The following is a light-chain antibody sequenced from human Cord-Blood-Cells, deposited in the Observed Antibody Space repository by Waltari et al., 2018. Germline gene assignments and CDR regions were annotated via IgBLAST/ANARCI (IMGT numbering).Light chain of an antibody. Sequence: DIVMTQSPDSLAVSLGERATIHCKPSQSVLYSSNNKNYLAWYKQKPGQTPKLLIYWASTRESGVPDRFSGSGSGTDFTLTISSLQAEDVAVYYCQQYYSTPLTFGGGTKVEIK. V-gene: IGKV4-1*01. CDR2: WAS. CDR3: QQYYSTPLT. J-gene: IGKJ4*01. CDR1: QSVLYSSNNKNY.